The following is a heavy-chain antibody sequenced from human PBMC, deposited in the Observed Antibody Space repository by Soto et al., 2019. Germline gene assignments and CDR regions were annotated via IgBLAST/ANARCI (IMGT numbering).Heavy chain of an antibody. CDR1: AFTFSSYS. CDR2: ISGSGGST. CDR3: AKDHSGDDFWSGYPSVYYFDY. Sequence: GGSLRLSCAASAFTFSSYSMNLVRQAPGKGLEWVSAISGSGGSTYYADSVKGRFTISRDNSKNTLYLQMNSLRAEDTAVYYCAKDHSGDDFWSGYPSVYYFDYWGQGTLVTVSS. D-gene: IGHD3-3*01. J-gene: IGHJ4*02. V-gene: IGHV3-23*01.